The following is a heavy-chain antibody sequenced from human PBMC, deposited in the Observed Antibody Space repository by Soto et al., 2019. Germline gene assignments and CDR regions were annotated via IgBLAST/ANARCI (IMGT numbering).Heavy chain of an antibody. CDR2: IYYSGST. CDR1: GGTISSGYYY. Sequence: SETLSLTCTVAGGTISSGYYYWSWIRQPPGKGLEWIGYIYYSGSTYYNPSLKSRVTISVDTSKNQFSLKLSSVTAADTAVYYCARGVYYDSSGLLAPGAFDIWGQGTMVTVSS. V-gene: IGHV4-30-4*01. CDR3: ARGVYYDSSGLLAPGAFDI. D-gene: IGHD3-22*01. J-gene: IGHJ3*02.